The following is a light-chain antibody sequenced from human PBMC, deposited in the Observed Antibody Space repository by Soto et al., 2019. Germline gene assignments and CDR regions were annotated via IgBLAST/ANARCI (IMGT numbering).Light chain of an antibody. CDR2: DAS. J-gene: IGKJ3*01. V-gene: IGKV1-33*01. CDR1: QDINSY. CDR3: QQDDSLLLS. Sequence: DIQMTQSPSSLSAYVGDRVTITCQASQDINSYLIWYHPKPGKVPKVLIYDASNLETGVPSRFSGSGSGTDFAFTIISLQPEDIAKYYCQQDDSLLLSFGRGTKVHI.